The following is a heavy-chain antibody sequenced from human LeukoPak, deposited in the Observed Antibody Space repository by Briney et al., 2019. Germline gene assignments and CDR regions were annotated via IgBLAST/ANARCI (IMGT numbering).Heavy chain of an antibody. D-gene: IGHD6-19*01. CDR2: ISGSGGST. Sequence: PGGSLRLSCAASGFTLSNFAMNWVRQAPGKGLEWVSTISGSGGSTYYADSVKGRFTISRDNSKNTLYLQMNSLRAEDTAVYYCAKMVHTEQWLVPFDYWGQGTLVTVSS. CDR1: GFTLSNFA. V-gene: IGHV3-23*01. CDR3: AKMVHTEQWLVPFDY. J-gene: IGHJ4*02.